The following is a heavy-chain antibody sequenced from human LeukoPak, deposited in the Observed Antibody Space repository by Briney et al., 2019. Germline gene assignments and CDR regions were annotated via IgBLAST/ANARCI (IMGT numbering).Heavy chain of an antibody. CDR3: ARLMSWATDY. Sequence: PGGSLRLSCTASGFTFSPYWMQWVRQAPGKGLEWVSRISSDASDTNYADSVKGRFTISRDNAKNTLYLQMNSLRAEDAAVYYCARLMSWATDYWGQGTLVTVSS. CDR2: ISSDASDT. CDR1: GFTFSPYW. D-gene: IGHD2-8*01. V-gene: IGHV3-74*01. J-gene: IGHJ4*02.